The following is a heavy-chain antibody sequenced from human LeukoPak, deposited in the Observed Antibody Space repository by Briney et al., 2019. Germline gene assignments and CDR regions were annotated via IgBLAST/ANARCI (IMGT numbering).Heavy chain of an antibody. J-gene: IGHJ3*02. CDR1: GDSVSSNSAA. D-gene: IGHD6-13*01. CDR2: TYYRSKWYN. Sequence: SQTLSLTCAISGDSVSSNSAAWNWIRQSPSRGLEWLGRTYYRSKWYNDYAVSVRSRITINPDTSKNQFSLHLNSVTPEDTAVYYCARGPPFAPYSSSWCVMHAFDIWGQGTMVTVSS. V-gene: IGHV6-1*01. CDR3: ARGPPFAPYSSSWCVMHAFDI.